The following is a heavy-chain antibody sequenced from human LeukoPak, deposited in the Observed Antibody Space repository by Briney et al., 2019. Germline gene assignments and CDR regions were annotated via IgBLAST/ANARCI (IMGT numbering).Heavy chain of an antibody. CDR1: GGTFSSYA. Sequence: GASVKVSCKASGGTFSSYAISWVRQAPGQGLEWMGGIIPIFGTANYAQKFQGRVTITADESTSTAYMELSSLRSEDTAVYYCARDFFRGVRYYYYYMDVWGKGTTVTVSS. J-gene: IGHJ6*03. D-gene: IGHD3-10*01. CDR2: IIPIFGTA. V-gene: IGHV1-69*13. CDR3: ARDFFRGVRYYYYYMDV.